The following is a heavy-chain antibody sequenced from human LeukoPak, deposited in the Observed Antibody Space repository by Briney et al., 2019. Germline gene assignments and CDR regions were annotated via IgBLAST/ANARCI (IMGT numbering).Heavy chain of an antibody. J-gene: IGHJ4*02. V-gene: IGHV3-15*01. CDR3: TSIMITFGGVFFDY. Sequence: GGSLRLSCAASGFTFGNAWMSWVRQAPGKGLEWVGRIKSKTDGGTTDYAAPVKGRFTISRDDSKNTLYLQMNSLKTEDTAVYYCTSIMITFGGVFFDYWGQGTLVTVSS. CDR2: IKSKTDGGTT. D-gene: IGHD3-16*01. CDR1: GFTFGNAW.